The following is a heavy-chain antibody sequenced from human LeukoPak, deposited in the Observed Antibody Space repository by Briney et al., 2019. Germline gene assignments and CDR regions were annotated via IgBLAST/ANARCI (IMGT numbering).Heavy chain of an antibody. V-gene: IGHV4-34*01. Sequence: PSETLSLTRAVYGVSFSGYYCSWIRQPPGKGLEWIGEINHSGSTNYNPSLKSRVTISVDTSKHQFSLQLSSVTAADTGVYYCARLGLYDSSGYLNWGQGTLVTVSS. D-gene: IGHD3-22*01. J-gene: IGHJ4*02. CDR2: INHSGST. CDR1: GVSFSGYY. CDR3: ARLGLYDSSGYLN.